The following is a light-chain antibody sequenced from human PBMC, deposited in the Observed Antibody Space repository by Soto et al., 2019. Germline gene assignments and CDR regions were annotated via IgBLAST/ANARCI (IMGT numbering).Light chain of an antibody. Sequence: EIVLTQSPGTLSLSPCERATLSCTASQSISSTSLAWYQQKPGQPPRLLIYGASSRATGIPDRFSGSGSGTDFTLTISSLEPEDFAVYYCQQRSNWPPITFGQGTRLEIK. J-gene: IGKJ5*01. V-gene: IGKV3D-20*02. CDR3: QQRSNWPPIT. CDR2: GAS. CDR1: QSISSTS.